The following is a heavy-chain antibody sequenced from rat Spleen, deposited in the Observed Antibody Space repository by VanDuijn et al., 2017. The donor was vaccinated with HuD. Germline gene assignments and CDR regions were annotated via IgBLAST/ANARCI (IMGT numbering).Heavy chain of an antibody. CDR2: IWTGGST. D-gene: IGHD1-1*01. CDR1: GFSLTSYN. Sequence: QVQLKESGPGLVQPSQTLSLTCTVSGFSLTSYNVHWVRQPTGKGLEWMGVIWTGGSTDYNSALKSRLSISRDTSKSQVFLKMNSLQTEDIATYYCARDYYSGPFDYWGQGVMVTVSS. J-gene: IGHJ2*01. CDR3: ARDYYSGPFDY. V-gene: IGHV2-30*01.